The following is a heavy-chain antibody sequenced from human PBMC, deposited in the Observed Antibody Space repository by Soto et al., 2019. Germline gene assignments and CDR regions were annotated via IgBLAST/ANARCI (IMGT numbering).Heavy chain of an antibody. CDR2: IYYSGTS. D-gene: IGHD2-2*01. J-gene: IGHJ5*02. CDR3: ARLNCDSPNCVPLDP. CDR1: GVSINDDTYY. V-gene: IGHV4-39*01. Sequence: QLQLQESGPGLVKPSETLSLTCTVSGVSINDDTYYWGWIRQPPGKGLEWIGSIYYSGTSSYNPSPESRVTMSVVTSKRQLSLRLRSVTAADTAVYCCARLNCDSPNCVPLDPWSQGTLVIFSS.